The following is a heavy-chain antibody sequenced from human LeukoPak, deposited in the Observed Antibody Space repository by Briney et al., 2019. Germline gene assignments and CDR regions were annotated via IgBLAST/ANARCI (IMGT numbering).Heavy chain of an antibody. Sequence: GGSLRLSCAASGFTFDDYGMSWVRHAPGKGLEWVSGINWNGGSTGYADSVKGRFTISRDNAKNSLYLQMNSLRAEDTALYYCARSGNYYYYVDVWGKGTTVTVSS. CDR1: GFTFDDYG. CDR2: INWNGGST. V-gene: IGHV3-20*04. J-gene: IGHJ6*03. D-gene: IGHD1-14*01. CDR3: ARSGNYYYYVDV.